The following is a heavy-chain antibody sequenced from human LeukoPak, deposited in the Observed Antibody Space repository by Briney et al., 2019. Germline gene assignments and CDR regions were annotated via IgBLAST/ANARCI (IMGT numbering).Heavy chain of an antibody. Sequence: GASVKVSCKVSGYTLTELSMHWVRQAPGKGLEWMGGFDPEDGETIYAQKFQGRVTMTEDTSTDTAYMELSSLRSEDTAVYYCAAPPYGSGSYDYWGQGTLVTVSS. D-gene: IGHD3-10*01. V-gene: IGHV1-24*01. J-gene: IGHJ4*02. CDR2: FDPEDGET. CDR3: AAPPYGSGSYDY. CDR1: GYTLTELS.